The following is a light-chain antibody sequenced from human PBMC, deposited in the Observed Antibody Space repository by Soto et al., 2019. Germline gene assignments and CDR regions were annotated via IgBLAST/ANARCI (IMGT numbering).Light chain of an antibody. Sequence: AIRMTQSPSSLSASPGDRVTITCRASQGISSYLAWYQQKPGKAPKLLIYAASTLQSGVPSRFSCSVSATEFSPTTIGRLHQDFVTSYYHQHYSYPRTFGQGTKVDIK. V-gene: IGKV1-8*01. CDR3: HQHYSYPRT. CDR1: QGISSY. J-gene: IGKJ1*01. CDR2: AAS.